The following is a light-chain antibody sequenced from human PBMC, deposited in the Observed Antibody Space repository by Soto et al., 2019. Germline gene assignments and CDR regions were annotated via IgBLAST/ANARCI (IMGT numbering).Light chain of an antibody. V-gene: IGKV3-11*01. CDR2: DAS. CDR3: QQRSTWLFT. J-gene: IGKJ3*01. CDR1: QSVSSY. Sequence: EIVLTQSPATLSLSPGERATLSCRASQSVSSYLAWYQQKPGQAPRLLIYDASNRATGIPARFSGSGSGTDFTLTISSLEPEYFAVYYCQQRSTWLFTFGPGTKVDIK.